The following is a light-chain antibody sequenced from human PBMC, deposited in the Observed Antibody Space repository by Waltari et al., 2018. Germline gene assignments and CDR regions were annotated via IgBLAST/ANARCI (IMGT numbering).Light chain of an antibody. CDR3: QHYVRLPAT. J-gene: IGKJ1*01. CDR1: QSVSRT. V-gene: IGKV3-20*01. CDR2: GAS. Sequence: GETATLACRASQSVSRTLAWYQQKPGQAPRLLIYGASTRATGIPERFSGGGSGTDFSLTISRLEPEDFALYYCQHYVRLPATFGQGTKVEIK.